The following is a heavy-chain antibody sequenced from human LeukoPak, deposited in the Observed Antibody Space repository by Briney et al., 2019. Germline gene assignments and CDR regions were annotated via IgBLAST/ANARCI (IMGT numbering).Heavy chain of an antibody. J-gene: IGHJ4*02. V-gene: IGHV1-8*01. Sequence: ASVKVSCKASGYTFTSYDINWVRQATGQGLEWMGWMNPNSGNTGYAQKFQGGVTMTRNTSISTAYMELSSLRSEDTAVYYCARGLYDILTGYYFIDWGQGTLVTVSS. CDR2: MNPNSGNT. CDR3: ARGLYDILTGYYFID. D-gene: IGHD3-9*01. CDR1: GYTFTSYD.